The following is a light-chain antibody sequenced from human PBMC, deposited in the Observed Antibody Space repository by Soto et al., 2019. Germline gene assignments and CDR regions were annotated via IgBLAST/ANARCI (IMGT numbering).Light chain of an antibody. CDR2: DAS. J-gene: IGKJ1*01. V-gene: IGKV3-20*01. CDR3: QQYGSSPRT. Sequence: EIVLTQSPGTLSLSPGESATLSCRATRSVNSNYLAWYQQKPGQAPRLLIYDASGRATGIPDRFSGTGSGTDFTLSISRLEPEDCAVYYCQQYGSSPRTFVQGTNVEIK. CDR1: RSVNSNY.